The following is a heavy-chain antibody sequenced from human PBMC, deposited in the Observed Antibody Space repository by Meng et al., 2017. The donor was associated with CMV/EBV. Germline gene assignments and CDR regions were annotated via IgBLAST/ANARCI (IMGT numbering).Heavy chain of an antibody. D-gene: IGHD4-23*01. V-gene: IGHV3-21*01. CDR2: ISSSSSYI. CDR1: GFTFSSYS. CDR3: ARRRGRHSGGGSYYFDY. J-gene: IGHJ4*02. Sequence: GESLKISCAASGFTFSSYSMNWVRQAPGKGLEWVSSISSSSSYIYYADSVKGRFTISRDNAKNSLYLQMNSPRAEDTAVYYCARRRGRHSGGGSYYFDYWGQGTLVTVSS.